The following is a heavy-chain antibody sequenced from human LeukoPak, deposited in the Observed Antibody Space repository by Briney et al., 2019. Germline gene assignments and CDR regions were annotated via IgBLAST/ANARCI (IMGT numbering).Heavy chain of an antibody. CDR3: ARTDYYGSGSYSFDY. CDR2: INPNSGGT. V-gene: IGHV1-2*02. D-gene: IGHD3-10*01. Sequence: GASVKVSCKASGYTFTGYYMHWVRQAPGQGLEWMGWINPNSGGTNYAQKFQGRVTMTRDTSISTAYMELSRLRSDDTAVYYCARTDYYGSGSYSFDYWGQGTLVTVSS. CDR1: GYTFTGYY. J-gene: IGHJ4*02.